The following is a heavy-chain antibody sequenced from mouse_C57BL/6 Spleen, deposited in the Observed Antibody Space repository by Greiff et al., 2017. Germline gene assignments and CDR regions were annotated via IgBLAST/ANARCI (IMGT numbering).Heavy chain of an antibody. V-gene: IGHV1-50*01. J-gene: IGHJ3*01. Sequence: QVQLQQPGAELVKPGASVKLSCKASGYTFTSYWMQWVKQRPGQGLEWIGAIDPSDSYTNYNPKFKGKATLTVDTSSSTAYMQLSSLTSEDSAVYYCARPSYDYSAWFAYWGQGTLVTVSA. D-gene: IGHD2-4*01. CDR2: IDPSDSYT. CDR3: ARPSYDYSAWFAY. CDR1: GYTFTSYW.